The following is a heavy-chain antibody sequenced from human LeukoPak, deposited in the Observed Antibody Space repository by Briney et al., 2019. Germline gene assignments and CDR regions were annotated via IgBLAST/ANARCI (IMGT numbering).Heavy chain of an antibody. J-gene: IGHJ4*02. CDR2: INPDGSVT. V-gene: IGHV3-74*01. CDR3: AREAPAYGERYFVS. D-gene: IGHD2-21*01. Sequence: GGSLRLSCLASGLTFNTYWMHWVRHVPGKGPVWVSRINPDGSVTWDADSVRGRFIISRDDAKNTLYLQMNSLRAEDTALYYCAREAPAYGERYFVSWGQGTLVTVSS. CDR1: GLTFNTYW.